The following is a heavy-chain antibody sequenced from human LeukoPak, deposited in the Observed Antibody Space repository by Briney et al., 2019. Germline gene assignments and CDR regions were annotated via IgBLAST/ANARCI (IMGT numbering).Heavy chain of an antibody. Sequence: GGSLRLSCAASGFTFSSYWMSWVRQAPGKGLEWVANIKQDGSEKYYVDSVKGRFTISRDNAKNSLYLQMNSLRAEDTAVYYCASSGGSCYACPYYYYMDVWGKGTTVTVSS. CDR1: GFTFSSYW. V-gene: IGHV3-7*03. D-gene: IGHD2-15*01. J-gene: IGHJ6*03. CDR3: ASSGGSCYACPYYYYMDV. CDR2: IKQDGSEK.